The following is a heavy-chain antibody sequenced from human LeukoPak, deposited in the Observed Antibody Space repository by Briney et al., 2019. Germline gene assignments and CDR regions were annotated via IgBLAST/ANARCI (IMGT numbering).Heavy chain of an antibody. V-gene: IGHV1-8*03. CDR2: MNPNSGNT. CDR1: GYTFTGYY. J-gene: IGHJ5*02. CDR3: SAGNWFDP. Sequence: ASVKVSCKASGYTFTGYYMHWVRQATGQGLEWMGWMNPNSGNTGYAQKFQGRVTITRNTSISTAYMELSSLRSEDTAVYYCSAGNWFDPWGQGTLVTVSS.